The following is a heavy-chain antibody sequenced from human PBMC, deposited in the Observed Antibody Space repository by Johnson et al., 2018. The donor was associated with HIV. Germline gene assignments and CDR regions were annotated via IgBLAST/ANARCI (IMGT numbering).Heavy chain of an antibody. CDR1: GFTFSSYG. V-gene: IGHV3-30*18. CDR3: AKARARFYGAFDM. D-gene: IGHD2/OR15-2a*01. CDR2: ISFDGSNK. J-gene: IGHJ3*02. Sequence: QVQLVESGGGVVQAGRSMRLSCAASGFTFSSYGMHWVRQAPGKGLEWVAVISFDGSNKYYGDFVKGRFSISRDNSKNTLYLQMNSLRAEDTAVYYCAKARARFYGAFDMWGQGTMVTVSS.